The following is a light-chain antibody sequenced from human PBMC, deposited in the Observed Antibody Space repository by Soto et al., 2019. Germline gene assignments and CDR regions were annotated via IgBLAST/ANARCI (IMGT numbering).Light chain of an antibody. CDR3: TSYTINTLVL. J-gene: IGLJ2*01. CDR2: DVS. Sequence: QSVLTQPASVSGSPGQSITISCTGTSSDVGGYNYVSWYQQHPGKAPKLMISDVSNRPSGVSNRFSGSKSGNTASLTISGLQAEDEADYFCTSYTINTLVLFGGGTKLTVL. CDR1: SSDVGGYNY. V-gene: IGLV2-14*01.